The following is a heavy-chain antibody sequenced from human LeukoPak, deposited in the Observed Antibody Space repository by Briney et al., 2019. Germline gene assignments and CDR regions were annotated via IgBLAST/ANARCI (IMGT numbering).Heavy chain of an antibody. J-gene: IGHJ5*02. V-gene: IGHV4-34*01. Sequence: SETLSLTCAVYGGSFSGYYWSWLRQPPGKGLEWIGEINHSGSTNYNPSLKSRVTISVDTSKNQFSLKLSSVTAADTAVYYCARGRDLSSIAARRFDPWGQGTLVTVSS. CDR3: ARGRDLSSIAARRFDP. CDR1: GGSFSGYY. D-gene: IGHD6-6*01. CDR2: INHSGST.